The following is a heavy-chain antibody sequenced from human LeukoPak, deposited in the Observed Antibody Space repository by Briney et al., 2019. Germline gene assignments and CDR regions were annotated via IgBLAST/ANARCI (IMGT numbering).Heavy chain of an antibody. CDR1: GFTFSSYA. D-gene: IGHD3-10*01. CDR2: INGSGGST. J-gene: IGHJ4*02. Sequence: GGSLRLSCAASGFTFSSYAMSWVRQAPGKGLEGISAINGSGGSTYYADSVKGRFTISRDNSKNTLYLQMNSLRAEDTAVYYCAKDHEAMVRGAIDYWGQGTLVTVSS. CDR3: AKDHEAMVRGAIDY. V-gene: IGHV3-23*01.